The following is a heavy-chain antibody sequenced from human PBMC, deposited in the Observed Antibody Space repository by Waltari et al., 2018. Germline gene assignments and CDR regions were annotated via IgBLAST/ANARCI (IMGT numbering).Heavy chain of an antibody. CDR3: AKENVPGADRGIFDPLYYGMDV. D-gene: IGHD3-10*01. CDR2: IRRVGTVI. J-gene: IGHJ6*02. CDR1: GFTFNRFT. Sequence: EVQLVESGGGLVQPGGSLRLSCAASGFTFNRFTMIWVRQAPGKGLEWVSHIRRVGTVIVYADSVKGRFTTSRDNAKKSLYLQMRDLRVEDTAVYFCAKENVPGADRGIFDPLYYGMDVWGQGTTVAVS. V-gene: IGHV3-48*01.